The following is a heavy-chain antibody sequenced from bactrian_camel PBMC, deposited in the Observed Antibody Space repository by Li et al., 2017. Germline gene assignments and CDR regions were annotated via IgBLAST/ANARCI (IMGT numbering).Heavy chain of an antibody. V-gene: IGHV3S31*01. CDR2: IMILGATT. Sequence: VQLVESGGGSVQAGGSLRLSCEISGITEGTNCIGWFRQAPGKEREGVAAIMILGATTYYADSVKGRFTISHDNDKSMLYLDMSSLKPEDTAMYFCAVELGCHGTYCSPGCLGYNIWGQGTQVTVS. J-gene: IGHJ4*01. D-gene: IGHD2*01. CDR1: GITEGTNC. CDR3: AVELGCHGTYCSPGCLGYNI.